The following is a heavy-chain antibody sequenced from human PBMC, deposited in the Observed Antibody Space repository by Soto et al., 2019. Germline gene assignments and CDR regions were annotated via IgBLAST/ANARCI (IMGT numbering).Heavy chain of an antibody. D-gene: IGHD2-15*01. Sequence: EVQLVESGGGLVKPGGSLRLSCAASGFTFSNAWMNWVRQAPGKGLEWVGRIKSKTDGGTTDYAAPVKGRFTISRDDSKNTLYLQMNSLKTEDTAVYYCTTDPTSPGVVVAASDPYYYYGMDVWGQGTTVTVSS. CDR3: TTDPTSPGVVVAASDPYYYYGMDV. V-gene: IGHV3-15*07. J-gene: IGHJ6*02. CDR1: GFTFSNAW. CDR2: IKSKTDGGTT.